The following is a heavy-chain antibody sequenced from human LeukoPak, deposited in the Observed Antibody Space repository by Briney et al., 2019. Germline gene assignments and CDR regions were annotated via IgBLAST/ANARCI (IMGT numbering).Heavy chain of an antibody. CDR2: IKQGESER. D-gene: IGHD3-9*01. V-gene: IGHV3-7*03. Sequence: GGSLRLSCVASGFPFSNHGMHWVRQAPGKGLEWVASIKQGESERYYVDSVNGRFTISRDNAKNSLYLQMNSLRAEDTAVYYCAKLHPYDILTGYFNYWGQGTLVTVSS. CDR1: GFPFSNHG. J-gene: IGHJ4*02. CDR3: AKLHPYDILTGYFNY.